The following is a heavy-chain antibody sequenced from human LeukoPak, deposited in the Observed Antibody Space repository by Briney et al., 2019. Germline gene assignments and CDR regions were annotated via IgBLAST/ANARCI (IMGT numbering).Heavy chain of an antibody. J-gene: IGHJ6*02. V-gene: IGHV3-48*01. CDR2: ITSSSSTI. CDR3: AASATTPGGLGYGMDV. CDR1: GFTFDDYG. Sequence: PGGSLRLSCAASGFTFDDYGMSWVRQAPGKGLEWVSYITSSSSTIYYADSVKGRFTISRDNAKNSLYLQMNSLRAEDTAVYYCAASATTPGGLGYGMDVWGQGTTVTVSS. D-gene: IGHD1-14*01.